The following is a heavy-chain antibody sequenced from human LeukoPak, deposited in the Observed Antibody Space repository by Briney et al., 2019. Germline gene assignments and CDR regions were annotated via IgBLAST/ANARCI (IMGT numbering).Heavy chain of an antibody. CDR1: GFTFSSYE. CDR2: MSSSGGTI. CDR3: ARRAGGYSHPYDY. V-gene: IGHV3-48*03. Sequence: PGGSLRLSCAASGFTFSSYEMNWVRQAPGKGLEPVSYMSSSGGTIYDADSVKGRFTISRDNSKNTLYLQMNSLRAEDTAVYYCARRAGGYSHPYDYWGQGTLVTVSS. D-gene: IGHD4-23*01. J-gene: IGHJ4*02.